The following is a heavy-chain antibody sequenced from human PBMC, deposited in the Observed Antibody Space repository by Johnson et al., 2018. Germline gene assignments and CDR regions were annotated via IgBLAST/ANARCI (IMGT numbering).Heavy chain of an antibody. CDR2: ISRGGRST. V-gene: IGHV3-23*04. J-gene: IGHJ1*01. CDR1: GFTFSAYA. CDR3: AKDPSRWYRNEYFQY. D-gene: IGHD2-15*01. Sequence: VQLVESGGALVQPGGSLRLSCVASGFTFSAYAMHWVRQDPGKGLEWVSAISRGGRSTNYADSVKGRFILCRDKPKRTLYLQMTDPRAEDTAVYYWAKDPSRWYRNEYFQYWGQGTRVTGSS.